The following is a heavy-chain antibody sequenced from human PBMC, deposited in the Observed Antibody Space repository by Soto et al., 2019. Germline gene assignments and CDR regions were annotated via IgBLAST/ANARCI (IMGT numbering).Heavy chain of an antibody. CDR2: INPNSGGT. Sequence: ASVKVSCKASGYTFTGYYMHWVRQAPGQGLEWMGWINPNSGGTNYAQKFQGWVTMTRDTSISTAYMELSRLRSDDTAVYYCARGRTRLRYFDWLSNNRDAFAFWGQGSLVTVSS. J-gene: IGHJ3*01. V-gene: IGHV1-2*04. D-gene: IGHD3-9*01. CDR1: GYTFTGYY. CDR3: ARGRTRLRYFDWLSNNRDAFAF.